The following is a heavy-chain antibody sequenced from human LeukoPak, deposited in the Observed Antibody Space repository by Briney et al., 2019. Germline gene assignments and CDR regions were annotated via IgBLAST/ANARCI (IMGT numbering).Heavy chain of an antibody. Sequence: GGSVKFSCTASGNTFTGYYMHWVRQAPGKGLEWRGWINPNSGGTNYAQKFQGRVTMTRDTYISTAYMELSRLRADDTAVYYCARVYYYDSSGYQYWGQGTLVTVSS. CDR1: GNTFTGYY. J-gene: IGHJ4*02. V-gene: IGHV1-2*02. CDR2: INPNSGGT. CDR3: ARVYYYDSSGYQY. D-gene: IGHD3-22*01.